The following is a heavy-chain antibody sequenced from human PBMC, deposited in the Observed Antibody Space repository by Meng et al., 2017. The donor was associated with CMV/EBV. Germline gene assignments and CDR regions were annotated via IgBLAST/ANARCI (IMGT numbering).Heavy chain of an antibody. Sequence: ASVKVSCKASGYTFTGYYMHWVRQAPGQGLEWMGWINPNSGGTNYAQKFQGRVTMTRDTSISTAYMELSRLRSDDTAVYYCARDLGIVVVPADYYYGMDVWGQGNTVTVSS. J-gene: IGHJ6*02. CDR3: ARDLGIVVVPADYYYGMDV. V-gene: IGHV1-2*02. CDR2: INPNSGGT. D-gene: IGHD2-2*01. CDR1: GYTFTGYY.